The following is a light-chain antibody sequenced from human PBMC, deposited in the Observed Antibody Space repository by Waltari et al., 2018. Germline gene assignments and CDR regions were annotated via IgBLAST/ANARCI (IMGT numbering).Light chain of an antibody. J-gene: IGLJ2*01. V-gene: IGLV2-23*02. CDR1: SPDVGHYDL. CDR3: CSYSGDLSFGVV. CDR2: EVT. Sequence: QSALTQPASVSGSPGQSITISCTGTSPDVGHYDLVSWYQQHPGKAPKLIIYEVTKRPSGFSNRFSGSKSGNTASLTISGLHTEDEGDYYCCSYSGDLSFGVVFGGGTKLTVL.